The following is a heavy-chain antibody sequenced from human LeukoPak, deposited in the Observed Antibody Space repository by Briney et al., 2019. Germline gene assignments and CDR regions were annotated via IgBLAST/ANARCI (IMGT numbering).Heavy chain of an antibody. CDR1: GFTFSNYG. D-gene: IGHD3-22*01. CDR3: AKDRRDYYDSSGYYY. J-gene: IGHJ4*02. V-gene: IGHV3-30*18. CDR2: ISHDGSNK. Sequence: GGSLRLSCAASGFTFSNYGIHWVRQAPGKGLEWVAVISHDGSNKYYADSVKGRFTISRDNSKDTLYLQMNSLRAEDTAVYYCAKDRRDYYDSSGYYYWGQGTLVTVSS.